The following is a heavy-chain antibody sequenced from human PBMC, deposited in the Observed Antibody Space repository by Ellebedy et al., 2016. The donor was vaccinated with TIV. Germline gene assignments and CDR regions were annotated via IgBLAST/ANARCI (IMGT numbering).Heavy chain of an antibody. CDR1: GLSLSPRRVG. J-gene: IGHJ4*02. D-gene: IGHD6-19*01. CDR3: AHRRRDSSGWD. Sequence: SGPTLVKPTQTLTLTCTFSGLSLSPRRVGVGWLRQPPRKALVWLALIYWNDDKRYSPSLKRRLTITKDTHKNQVVLTMTNMDPVDTATYYGAHRRRDSSGWDWGQGTLVTVSS. CDR2: IYWNDDK. V-gene: IGHV2-5*01.